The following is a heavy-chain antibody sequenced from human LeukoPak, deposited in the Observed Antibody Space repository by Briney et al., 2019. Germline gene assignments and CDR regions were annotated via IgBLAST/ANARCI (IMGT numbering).Heavy chain of an antibody. D-gene: IGHD6-19*01. CDR1: GYTFTSYA. Sequence: ASVKVSCKASGYTFTSYAVIWVRQVPGQGLEWMGWISGYNGNTKSSQKLQGRVTMTTDTSTSTAYMELRSLRSDDTAVYYCARYGQWLADPKNLFDYWGQGTLVTVSS. J-gene: IGHJ4*02. V-gene: IGHV1-18*01. CDR2: ISGYNGNT. CDR3: ARYGQWLADPKNLFDY.